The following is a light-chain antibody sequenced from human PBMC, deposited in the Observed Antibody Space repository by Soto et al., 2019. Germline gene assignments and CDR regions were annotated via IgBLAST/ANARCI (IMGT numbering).Light chain of an antibody. Sequence: IVMTQSPATLSVSPGERATLSCRASQSVSSNLAWYQQKPGQAPRLLIYGASSRAIGIPARFSGSGSGTEFTLTITSLQPEDFAVYHCQQYNSWWTFGQGTKVEIK. CDR3: QQYNSWWT. J-gene: IGKJ1*01. CDR2: GAS. CDR1: QSVSSN. V-gene: IGKV3-15*01.